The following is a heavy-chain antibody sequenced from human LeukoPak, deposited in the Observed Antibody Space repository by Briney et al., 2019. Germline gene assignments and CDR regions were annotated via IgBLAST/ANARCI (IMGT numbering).Heavy chain of an antibody. CDR3: ARVSRGGITASWFDP. Sequence: HPGGSLRLSCEGSGFTFGDYGVGWFRQAPGKGLQWVTSIRSNTYGGSTEYVPSVKGRFTISGDDSNSIAYLQMNSLKAEDTAIYYCARVSRGGITASWFDPWGQGTLVTVSS. CDR2: IRSNTYGGST. J-gene: IGHJ5*02. CDR1: GFTFGDYG. V-gene: IGHV3-49*03. D-gene: IGHD6-13*01.